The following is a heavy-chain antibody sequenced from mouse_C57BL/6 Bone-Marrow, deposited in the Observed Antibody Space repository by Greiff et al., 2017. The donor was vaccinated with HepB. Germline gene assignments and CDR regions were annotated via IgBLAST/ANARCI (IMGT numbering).Heavy chain of an antibody. D-gene: IGHD2-14*01. Sequence: EVQLQQSGPELVKPGASVKISCKASGYTFTDYYMNWVKQSHGKSLEWIGDINPNNGGTSYNQKFKGKATLTVDKSSSTAYMEHRSLTSEDSAVHYCAREGGDRYWGQGTTLTVSS. CDR2: INPNNGGT. CDR3: AREGGDRY. V-gene: IGHV1-26*01. CDR1: GYTFTDYY. J-gene: IGHJ2*01.